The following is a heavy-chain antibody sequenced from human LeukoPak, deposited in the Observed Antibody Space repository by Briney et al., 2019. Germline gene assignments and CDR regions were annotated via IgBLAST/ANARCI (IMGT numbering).Heavy chain of an antibody. D-gene: IGHD3-3*01. Sequence: SETLSLTCTVSGGSISSYYWSWIRQPPGKGLEWIGYIYYSGGTYYNPSLKSRVTISVDTSKNQFSLKLSSVTAADTAVYYCARGYYDFWSGPQNWYFDLWGRGTLVTVSS. CDR2: IYYSGGT. J-gene: IGHJ2*01. CDR1: GGSISSYY. CDR3: ARGYYDFWSGPQNWYFDL. V-gene: IGHV4-59*12.